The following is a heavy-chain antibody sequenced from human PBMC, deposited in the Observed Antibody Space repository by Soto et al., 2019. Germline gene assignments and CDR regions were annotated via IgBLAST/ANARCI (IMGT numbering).Heavy chain of an antibody. J-gene: IGHJ4*02. CDR2: ISASRVGRAST. CDR3: AKDVTIACGSGSFDS. V-gene: IGHV3-23*01. CDR1: GFTFYIYG. D-gene: IGHD3-10*01. Sequence: EVQLLESGGGLVHPGGSLRLSCAASGFTFYIYGMNWVRQAPGKGLEWVSGISASRVGRASTYYADSVKGRFTISRDNSKNTLYLQMDSLRADDTAVYYCAKDVTIACGSGSFDSWGQGTLVTVSS.